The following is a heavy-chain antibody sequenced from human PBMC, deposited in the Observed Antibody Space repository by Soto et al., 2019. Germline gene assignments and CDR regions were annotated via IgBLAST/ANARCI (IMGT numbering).Heavy chain of an antibody. CDR1: GGSFSGYQ. CDR2: INDSGNI. V-gene: IGHV4-34*01. Sequence: QVQLQQWGAGLLKPSETLSLTCAVYGGSFSGYQWSWIRQTPGKVLEWIGEINDSGNINYNPSLKSRVTILLDTPKKQISLKLSSVTAADSAVYYCARGLILWFGELSRRGGYYYYMDVWGKGNTVTVSS. CDR3: ARGLILWFGELSRRGGYYYYMDV. J-gene: IGHJ6*03. D-gene: IGHD3-10*01.